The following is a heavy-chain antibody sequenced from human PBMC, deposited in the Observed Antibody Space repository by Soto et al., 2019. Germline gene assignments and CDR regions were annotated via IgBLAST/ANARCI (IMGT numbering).Heavy chain of an antibody. V-gene: IGHV3-15*01. J-gene: IGHJ2*01. D-gene: IGHD3-9*01. CDR3: TTSSPVYDILTGYYIRSLRAQWYFDL. CDR1: GFTFSNAW. Sequence: PGGSLRLSCAASGFTFSNAWMSWVRQAPGKGLEWVGRIKSKTDGGTTDYAAPVKGRFTISRDDSKNTLYLQMNSLKTEDTAVYYCTTSSPVYDILTGYYIRSLRAQWYFDLWGRGTLVTVSS. CDR2: IKSKTDGGTT.